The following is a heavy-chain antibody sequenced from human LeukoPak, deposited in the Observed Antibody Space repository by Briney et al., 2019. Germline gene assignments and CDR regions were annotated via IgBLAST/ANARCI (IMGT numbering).Heavy chain of an antibody. CDR2: IYYSGST. CDR1: GGSISSYY. Sequence: PSETLSRTCTVAGGSISSYYWSWIRQPPGKGLEGMGYIYYSGSTNYNPSLKSRVTISVDTSKNQFSLKLSSVTAADTAVYYCARRVRGAARWFDPWGQGTLVTVSS. CDR3: ARRVRGAARWFDP. J-gene: IGHJ5*02. D-gene: IGHD3-10*01. V-gene: IGHV4-59*08.